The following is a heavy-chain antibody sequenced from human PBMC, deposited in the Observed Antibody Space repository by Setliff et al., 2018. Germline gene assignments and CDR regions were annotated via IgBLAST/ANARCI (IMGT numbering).Heavy chain of an antibody. CDR2: INHSGST. D-gene: IGHD3-3*01. CDR1: GGSFSNYY. J-gene: IGHJ4*02. Sequence: SETLSLTCTVYGGSFSNYYWSWIRQPPGKGLEWIGEINHSGSTNYNSSLTSRVTISVDTSKNQFSLKLSSVTAADTAVYYCGFWSGYYKNDYWGQGTLVTVSS. V-gene: IGHV4-34*01. CDR3: GFWSGYYKNDY.